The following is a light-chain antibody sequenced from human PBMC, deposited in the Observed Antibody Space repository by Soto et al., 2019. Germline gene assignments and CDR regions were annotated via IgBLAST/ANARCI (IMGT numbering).Light chain of an antibody. CDR1: QDIDTH. CDR2: RSF. J-gene: IGKJ4*01. Sequence: DIHMTQSPSSLSASLGDRVTITCRASQDIDTHLNWYQQKPGKAPKLLIFRSFALQSGVPSRFSGSGSGTDFTLTINSLQHEDFATYFCQQTYSPFVSFGGGSRVE. V-gene: IGKV1-39*01. CDR3: QQTYSPFVS.